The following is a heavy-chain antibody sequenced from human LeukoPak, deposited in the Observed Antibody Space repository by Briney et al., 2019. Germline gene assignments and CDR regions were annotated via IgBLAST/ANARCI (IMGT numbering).Heavy chain of an antibody. V-gene: IGHV4-39*01. Sequence: PSETLSLTCTVSGGSISSSSYYWGWIRQPPGKGLEWIGSIYYSGSTYYNPSLKSRVTISVDTSKNQFSLKLSSVTAADTAVYYCARRPNSMQFDPWGQGTLVTVSS. D-gene: IGHD1-1*01. CDR3: ARRPNSMQFDP. J-gene: IGHJ5*02. CDR1: GGSISSSSYY. CDR2: IYYSGST.